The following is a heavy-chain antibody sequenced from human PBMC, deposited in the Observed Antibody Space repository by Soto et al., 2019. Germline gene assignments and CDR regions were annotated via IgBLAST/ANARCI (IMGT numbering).Heavy chain of an antibody. CDR3: ARATPGIERFWEWDYDAFDI. CDR1: GFTFSSYS. Sequence: EVQLVESGGGLVKPGGPLRLSCAASGFTFSSYSMNWVRQAPGKGLEWASSISSSSSYIYYADSVKGRFTISRDNAKNSLYLQMNSLRAEDTAVYYCARATPGIERFWEWDYDAFDIWGQGTMVTVSS. V-gene: IGHV3-21*01. D-gene: IGHD3-3*01. J-gene: IGHJ3*02. CDR2: ISSSSSYI.